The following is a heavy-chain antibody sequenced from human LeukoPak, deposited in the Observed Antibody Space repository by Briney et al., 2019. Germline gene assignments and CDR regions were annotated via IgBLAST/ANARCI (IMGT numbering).Heavy chain of an antibody. V-gene: IGHV3-33*01. CDR1: GFTFSSYG. J-gene: IGHJ4*02. D-gene: IGHD3-22*01. Sequence: GGSLRLSCAASGFTFSSYGMHWVRQAPGKGLEWVAVIWYDGSNKYYADSVKGRFTISRDNSKNTLHLQMNSLRAEDTAVYYCARNYYDSSGYYPPDDYWGQGTLVTVSS. CDR3: ARNYYDSSGYYPPDDY. CDR2: IWYDGSNK.